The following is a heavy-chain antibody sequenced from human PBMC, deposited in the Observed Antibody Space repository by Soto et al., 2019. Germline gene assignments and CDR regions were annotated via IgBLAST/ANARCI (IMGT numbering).Heavy chain of an antibody. Sequence: QVQLQESGPGLVKPSGTLSLTCAVSNGSITSGNWWSWVRQPPGKGLEWIGDIYQTGSTNYNPSLGSRVIISVDKSKNNFSLSLSSVTAAETAVYFCARVWGALAAIAGWFGPWGRGILVTVSS. CDR1: NGSITSGNW. CDR3: ARVWGALAAIAGWFGP. V-gene: IGHV4-4*02. CDR2: IYQTGST. D-gene: IGHD3-16*01. J-gene: IGHJ5*02.